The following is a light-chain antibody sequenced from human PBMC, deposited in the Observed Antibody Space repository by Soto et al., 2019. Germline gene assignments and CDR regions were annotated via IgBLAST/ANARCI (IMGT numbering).Light chain of an antibody. CDR1: SSDVGGYDY. V-gene: IGLV2-14*01. Sequence: QSVLTQPASVSGSPGQTITMSCTGTSSDVGGYDYVSWYQLHPGKAPKLMIFEVSNRPSGVSYRFSGSKSGNTASLTISGLQAEDEADDFCSSHSISTGYRFRTGTKVTVL. CDR3: SSHSISTGYR. J-gene: IGLJ1*01. CDR2: EVS.